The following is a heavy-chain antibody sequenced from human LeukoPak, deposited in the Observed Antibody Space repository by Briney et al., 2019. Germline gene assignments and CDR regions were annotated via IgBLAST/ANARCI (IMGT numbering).Heavy chain of an antibody. V-gene: IGHV4-39*07. D-gene: IGHD3-16*01. CDR2: VYFDGGT. J-gene: IGHJ5*02. Sequence: SETLSLTCSVSGGSVTRGTYHWGWIRQPPGKRLEWIGSVYFDGGTHYKPSLQSRVTISVDTSKNQFSLRLSSVTAADTALYYCARDHYYDGRGRFDPWGQGTLVTVSS. CDR3: ARDHYYDGRGRFDP. CDR1: GGSVTRGTYH.